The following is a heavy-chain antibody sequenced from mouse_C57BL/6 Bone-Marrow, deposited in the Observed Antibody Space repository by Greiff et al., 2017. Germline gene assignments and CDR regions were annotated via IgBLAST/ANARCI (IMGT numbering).Heavy chain of an antibody. CDR3: ASGFHYYGSSPAY. V-gene: IGHV1-50*01. D-gene: IGHD1-1*01. CDR1: GYTFTSYW. J-gene: IGHJ3*01. CDR2: IDPSDSYT. Sequence: QVQLQQPGAELVKPGASVKLSYKASGYTFTSYWMQWVKQRPGQGLEWIGEIDPSDSYTNYNQKFKGKATLTVDTSSSTAYMQLSSLTSEDSAVYYCASGFHYYGSSPAYWGQGTLVTVSA.